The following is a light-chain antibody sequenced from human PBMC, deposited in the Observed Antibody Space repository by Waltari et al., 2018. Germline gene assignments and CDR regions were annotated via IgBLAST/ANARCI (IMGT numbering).Light chain of an antibody. V-gene: IGLV2-8*01. Sequence: QSALTQPPSASGSPGQSVTISCTGTSSDVGGYNYVSWYQQLPGKAPKPMISEVTKRPSWVPDRCSGSKSGNTASLTVSGLQTEDEADYYCSSYAGSINPYVFGSGTRVTVL. J-gene: IGLJ1*01. CDR3: SSYAGSINPYV. CDR1: SSDVGGYNY. CDR2: EVT.